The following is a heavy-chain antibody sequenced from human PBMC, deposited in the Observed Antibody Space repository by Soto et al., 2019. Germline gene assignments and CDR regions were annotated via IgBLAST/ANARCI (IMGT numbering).Heavy chain of an antibody. D-gene: IGHD2-15*01. CDR1: GVSFNRYD. Sequence: QAHLVESGGGVVQPGTSLRLSCAASGVSFNRYDMHWVRQAPGKGPEWVAIISYDGSNTYYSDSVRGRFTISRDNSKDTLYLQMHSLRSEDTAIYYCARISRYCSGGDCHAWGQGTQVTVSS. V-gene: IGHV3-30*03. CDR3: ARISRYCSGGDCHA. J-gene: IGHJ5*02. CDR2: ISYDGSNT.